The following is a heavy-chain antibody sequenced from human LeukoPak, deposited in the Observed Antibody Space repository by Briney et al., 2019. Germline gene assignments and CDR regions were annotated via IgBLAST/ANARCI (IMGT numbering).Heavy chain of an antibody. CDR1: GFTFSSYW. Sequence: GGSLRLSCAASGFTFSSYWMSWVRQAPGKGLEWVAVASSDEMTTFYGDSVKGRFTISRDNSKNTVYLQMNSLRAEDTGVYYCAKDSGWIQFIEWGQGTSVTVSS. V-gene: IGHV3-30*07. J-gene: IGHJ4*02. D-gene: IGHD5-24*01. CDR3: AKDSGWIQFIE. CDR2: ASSDEMTT.